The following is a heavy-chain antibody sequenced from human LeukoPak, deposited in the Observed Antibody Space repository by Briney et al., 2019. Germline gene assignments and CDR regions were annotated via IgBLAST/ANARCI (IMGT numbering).Heavy chain of an antibody. D-gene: IGHD3-10*01. CDR3: ARASITRVAFDI. J-gene: IGHJ3*02. Sequence: PSETLSLTCAVYGGSFSGYYWSWIRRPPGKGLEWIGYIYYSGSTNYNPSLKSRVTISVDTSKNQFSLKLSSVTAADTAVYYCARASITRVAFDIWGQGTMVTVSS. V-gene: IGHV4-59*01. CDR2: IYYSGST. CDR1: GGSFSGYY.